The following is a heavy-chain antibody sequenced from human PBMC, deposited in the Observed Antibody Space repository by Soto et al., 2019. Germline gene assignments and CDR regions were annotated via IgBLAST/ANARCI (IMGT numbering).Heavy chain of an antibody. CDR3: ANVRYGSGSYCDGMDV. CDR1: GFTFSSYA. D-gene: IGHD3-10*01. J-gene: IGHJ6*02. Sequence: EVQLLESGGGLVQPGGSLRLSCAASGFTFSSYAMSWVRQAPGKGLEWVSAISGSGGSTYYADSVKGRFTISRDNSKNTLYLQMNSRRAEDTAVYYCANVRYGSGSYCDGMDVWGQGTTVTVSS. V-gene: IGHV3-23*01. CDR2: ISGSGGST.